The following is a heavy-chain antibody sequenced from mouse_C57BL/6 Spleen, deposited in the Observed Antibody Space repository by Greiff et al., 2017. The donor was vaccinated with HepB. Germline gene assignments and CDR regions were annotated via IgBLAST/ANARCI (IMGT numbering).Heavy chain of an antibody. V-gene: IGHV1-42*01. Sequence: VHVKQSGPELVKPGASVKISCKASGYSFTGYYMNWVKQSPEKSLEWIGEINPSTGGTTYNQKFKAKATLTVDKSSSTAYMQLKSLTSEDSAVYYCARSDDYDGFAYWGQGTLVTVSA. CDR2: INPSTGGT. CDR1: GYSFTGYY. CDR3: ARSDDYDGFAY. D-gene: IGHD2-4*01. J-gene: IGHJ3*01.